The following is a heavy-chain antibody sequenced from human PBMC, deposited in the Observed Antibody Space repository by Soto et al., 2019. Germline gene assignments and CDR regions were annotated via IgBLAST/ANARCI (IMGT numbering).Heavy chain of an antibody. CDR3: ARKGRNTGSFPD. CDR2: VWYTGGT. Sequence: PSETLSLTCTVSGGSFNTYYWNWIRQPPGKALEWIGYVWYTGGTNYNPSLKSRVTISVDTSKNEFSLKLNSVTAADTAVYYCARKGRNTGSFPDWGQGTLVTVSS. V-gene: IGHV4-59*01. D-gene: IGHD5-18*01. CDR1: GGSFNTYY. J-gene: IGHJ4*01.